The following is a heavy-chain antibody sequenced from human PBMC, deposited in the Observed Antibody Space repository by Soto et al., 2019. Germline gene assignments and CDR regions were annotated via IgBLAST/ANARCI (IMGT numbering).Heavy chain of an antibody. D-gene: IGHD2-21*01. Sequence: QVQLRESGPGLVEPSTTLSLTCTVGGGAISAGNWWSCLRQSPGKGLQWIGEIFHSGRSNYNPSLKSRVTLSVDTSQNQFSLTLHSVTVADTAVYYCATDLLITPRWGQGTLVSVSS. CDR3: ATDLLITPR. CDR2: IFHSGRS. J-gene: IGHJ4*02. V-gene: IGHV4-4*02. CDR1: GGAISAGNW.